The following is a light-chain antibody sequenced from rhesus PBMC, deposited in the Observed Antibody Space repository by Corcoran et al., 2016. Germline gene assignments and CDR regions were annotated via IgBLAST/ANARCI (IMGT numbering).Light chain of an antibody. Sequence: DIQLTQSPSSLSASVGDRVTITCRASQGISSYLAWYQQKPGKAPKLLLYDASNLQSGVPSRFSGSGSGTEVTLTISSLQPEDFAVYYCQQRNSYPFTFGPGTKLDIK. CDR1: QGISSY. J-gene: IGKJ3*01. CDR2: DAS. CDR3: QQRNSYPFT. V-gene: IGKV1-38*01.